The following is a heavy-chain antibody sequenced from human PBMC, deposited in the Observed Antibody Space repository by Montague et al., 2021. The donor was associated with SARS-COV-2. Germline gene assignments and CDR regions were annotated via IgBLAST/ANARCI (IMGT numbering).Heavy chain of an antibody. V-gene: IGHV4-59*01. CDR3: ARASVARKVLDY. D-gene: IGHD6-19*01. J-gene: IGHJ4*02. CDR1: GGSISSYY. Sequence: SETLSLTCTVSGGSISSYYWSWIRQPPGKGLEWIRYIYYSGSTNYNPSLKSRVTISVDTSKNQFSLKLSSVTAADTAVYYCARASVARKVLDYWGQGTLVTVSS. CDR2: IYYSGST.